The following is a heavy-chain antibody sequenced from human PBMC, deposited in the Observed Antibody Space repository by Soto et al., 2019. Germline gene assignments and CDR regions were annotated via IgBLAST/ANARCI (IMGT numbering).Heavy chain of an antibody. Sequence: KQSQTLSLTCAISGDSVSSNSAAWNWIRQSPSRGLEWLGRTYYRSKWYNDYAVSVKSRITINPDTSKNQFSLQLNSVTPEDTAVYYCAREQIVVVPAAIKSYYFDYWGQGTLVTVSS. J-gene: IGHJ4*02. V-gene: IGHV6-1*01. D-gene: IGHD2-2*01. CDR3: AREQIVVVPAAIKSYYFDY. CDR2: TYYRSKWYN. CDR1: GDSVSSNSAA.